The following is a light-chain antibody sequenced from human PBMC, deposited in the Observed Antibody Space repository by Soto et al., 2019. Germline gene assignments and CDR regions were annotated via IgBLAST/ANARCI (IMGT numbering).Light chain of an antibody. CDR3: QQYNNWPPLT. CDR1: QSVSSN. J-gene: IGKJ4*01. V-gene: IGKV3-15*01. Sequence: EIVMTQSPATLSVSPGERATLSCRASQSVSSNLAWYQHKPGQAPRLLIYGASTRATVIPARFSGSGSGTEFTLTISSLQSEDVAVYYCQQYNNWPPLTFGGGNKVEIK. CDR2: GAS.